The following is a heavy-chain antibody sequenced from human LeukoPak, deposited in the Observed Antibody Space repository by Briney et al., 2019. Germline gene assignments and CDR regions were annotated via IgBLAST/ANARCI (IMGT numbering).Heavy chain of an antibody. J-gene: IGHJ4*02. CDR2: INTHSGGT. CDR1: GFTFTDSY. D-gene: IGHD3-10*01. CDR3: ATSPRAEGFGSGSYIDY. Sequence: ASVTVSCKGSGFTFTDSYIHWVRQAPGQGLEWMGWINTHSGGTHYAQKFQVRVTMTRDTSIDTAYLELSRLKSDDTAFYHCATSPRAEGFGSGSYIDYWGQGTLVTVSS. V-gene: IGHV1-2*02.